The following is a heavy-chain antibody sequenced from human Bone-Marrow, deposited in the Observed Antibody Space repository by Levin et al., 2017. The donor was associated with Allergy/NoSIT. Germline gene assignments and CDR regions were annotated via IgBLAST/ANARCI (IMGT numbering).Heavy chain of an antibody. J-gene: IGHJ6*02. V-gene: IGHV3-21*01. CDR2: ITTASSYM. Sequence: LSLTCVATGFTFRKSSMTWVRQAPGKGLEWVAYITTASSYMYYGDSVGGRFTVSRDNARDTLYLQMNSLRAEDTAVYFCARRDYYYYGFDVWGQGTTVTVSS. CDR3: ARRDYYYYGFDV. CDR1: GFTFRKSS.